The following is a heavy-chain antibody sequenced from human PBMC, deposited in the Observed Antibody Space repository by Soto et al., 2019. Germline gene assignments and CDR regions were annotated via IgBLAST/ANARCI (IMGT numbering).Heavy chain of an antibody. J-gene: IGHJ6*02. CDR3: ARDSTRPRCGGLSRYYYYGMDV. Sequence: GASVKVSCKASGGTFSSSAISWVRQAPGQGLEWMGWIIPIFGTANYAQKLQGRVTMTTDTSTSTAYMELRSLRSDDTAVYYCARDSTRPRCGGLSRYYYYGMDVWGQGTTVTVSS. CDR2: IIPIFGTA. CDR1: GGTFSSSA. V-gene: IGHV1-69*05. D-gene: IGHD1-1*01.